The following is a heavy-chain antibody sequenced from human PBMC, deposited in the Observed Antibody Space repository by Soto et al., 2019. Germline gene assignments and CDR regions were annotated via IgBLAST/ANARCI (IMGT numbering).Heavy chain of an antibody. CDR3: AGSFHDYGDY. J-gene: IGHJ4*02. CDR1: GFTFSSYA. V-gene: IGHV3-23*01. Sequence: EVQLLESGGGLVQPGGSLRLSCAASGFTFSSYAMSWVRQAPGKGVEWVSAISGSGGSTYYADSVKGRFTISRDNSKTTLYLQMNSLRAEDTAVYYCAGSFHDYGDYWGQGTLVTVSS. CDR2: ISGSGGST.